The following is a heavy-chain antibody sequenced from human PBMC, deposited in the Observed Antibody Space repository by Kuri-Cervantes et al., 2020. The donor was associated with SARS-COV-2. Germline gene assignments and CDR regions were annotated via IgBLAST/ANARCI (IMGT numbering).Heavy chain of an antibody. V-gene: IGHV3-30*18. D-gene: IGHD1-26*01. Sequence: GESLKISCAASGFTFSSYGMHWVRQAPGKGLEWVAVISYDGSNKYYADSAKGRFTISRDNSKNTLYLQMNSLRAEDTAVYYCAKEYSGSWGYGYWGQGTLVTVSS. CDR3: AKEYSGSWGYGY. J-gene: IGHJ4*02. CDR2: ISYDGSNK. CDR1: GFTFSSYG.